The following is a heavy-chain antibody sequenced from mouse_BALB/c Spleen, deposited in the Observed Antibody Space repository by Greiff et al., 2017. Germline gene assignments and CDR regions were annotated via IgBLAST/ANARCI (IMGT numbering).Heavy chain of an antibody. Sequence: VQLQESGAELVRPGVSVKISCKGSGYTFTDYAMHWVKQSHAKSLEWIGVISTYYGDASYNQKFKGKATMTVDKSSSTAYMELARLTSEDSAIYYCAREGSYYGWFAYWGQGTLVTVSA. CDR2: ISTYYGDA. CDR3: AREGSYYGWFAY. CDR1: GYTFTDYA. J-gene: IGHJ3*01. V-gene: IGHV1S137*01. D-gene: IGHD1-1*01.